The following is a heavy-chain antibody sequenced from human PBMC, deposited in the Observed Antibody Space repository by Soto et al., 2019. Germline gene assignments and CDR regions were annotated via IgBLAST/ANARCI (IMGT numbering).Heavy chain of an antibody. V-gene: IGHV3-11*06. D-gene: IGHD2-8*01. CDR1: DFSLSGFY. J-gene: IGHJ4*02. Sequence: GGSLRLSCVVSDFSLSGFYMSWVRQAPGKGLEWLSFISMSGSYKTYAASVEGRFTISRDNVKNILYLQMDSLRVEDTAVYYCASRGHCSNGQCHPFDYWDQGTQVTVSS. CDR2: ISMSGSYK. CDR3: ASRGHCSNGQCHPFDY.